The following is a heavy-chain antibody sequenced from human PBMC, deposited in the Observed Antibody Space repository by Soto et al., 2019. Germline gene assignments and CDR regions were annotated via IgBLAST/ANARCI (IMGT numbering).Heavy chain of an antibody. D-gene: IGHD3-16*01. Sequence: GGSLRLSCAASGFTFSSYAMSWVRQAPGKGLEWVSGTTGSGGSTYYADSVEGRFTISRDNSKNTLYLQMNSLTAEDTALYHCARGSGTIYAYVDHWGQGTLVTVSS. CDR2: TTGSGGST. J-gene: IGHJ4*02. CDR1: GFTFSSYA. V-gene: IGHV3-23*01. CDR3: ARGSGTIYAYVDH.